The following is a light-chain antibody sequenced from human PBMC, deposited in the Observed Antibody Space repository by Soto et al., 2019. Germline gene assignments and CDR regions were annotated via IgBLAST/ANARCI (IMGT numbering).Light chain of an antibody. J-gene: IGKJ1*01. CDR2: DAS. CDR3: QRYNTHSWT. CDR1: QTVNAW. V-gene: IGKV1-5*01. Sequence: DLQMTQSPSTMYASLGDRVTITCRASQTVNAWLAWYQHKPGKAPKPLIYDASILESGVPARFSGSGSGTEFSLTISSLQPDDVGTDYCQRYNTHSWTFGQGTKVEIK.